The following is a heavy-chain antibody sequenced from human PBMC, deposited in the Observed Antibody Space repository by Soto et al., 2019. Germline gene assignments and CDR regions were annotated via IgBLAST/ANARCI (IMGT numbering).Heavy chain of an antibody. V-gene: IGHV1-18*01. CDR1: GYTFTSYG. CDR3: ARERSSGWFDP. J-gene: IGHJ5*02. CDR2: ISAYNGNT. D-gene: IGHD6-25*01. Sequence: ASVKVSCKASGYTFTSYGISWVRQAPGQGLEWMGWISAYNGNTNYAQKLQGRVTMTTDTSISTAYMELSSLRSEDTAVYYCARERSSGWFDPWGQGTLVTVSS.